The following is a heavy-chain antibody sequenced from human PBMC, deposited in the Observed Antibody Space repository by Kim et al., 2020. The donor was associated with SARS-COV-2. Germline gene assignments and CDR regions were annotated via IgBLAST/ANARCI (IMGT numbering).Heavy chain of an antibody. CDR2: ISGSGGST. J-gene: IGHJ4*02. V-gene: IGHV3-23*01. CDR1: GFTFSSYA. CDR3: AKFLEDSSGYTGGGDY. Sequence: GGSLRLSCAASGFTFSSYAMSWVRQAPGKGLECVSAISGSGGSTYYADSVKGRFTISRDNSKNTLYLQMNSLRAEDTAVYYCAKFLEDSSGYTGGGDYWGQGTLVTVSS. D-gene: IGHD3-22*01.